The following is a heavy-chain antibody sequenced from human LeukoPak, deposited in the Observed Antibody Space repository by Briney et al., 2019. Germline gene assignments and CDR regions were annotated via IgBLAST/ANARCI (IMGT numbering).Heavy chain of an antibody. Sequence: ASVKVSCKASGYSFTDYYIHWVRQAPGQGLEWMGWINPNSGGTNYAQKFQGRVTVTRDTSISTAYMELSRLRSDDTAVYYCARDWVAAAGPYYYYYGMDVWGQGTTVTVSS. J-gene: IGHJ6*02. CDR3: ARDWVAAAGPYYYYYGMDV. CDR2: INPNSGGT. D-gene: IGHD6-13*01. CDR1: GYSFTDYY. V-gene: IGHV1-2*02.